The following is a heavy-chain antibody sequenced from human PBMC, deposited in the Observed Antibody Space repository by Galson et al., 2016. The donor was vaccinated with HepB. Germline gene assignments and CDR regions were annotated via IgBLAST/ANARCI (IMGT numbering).Heavy chain of an antibody. CDR2: ISPNSGDT. Sequence: SVKVSCKASGYLFTDYYIHWVRQAPGQGLEWMGWISPNSGDTNYAQKFRGRVTLTRDTSITTSFLELDSLRSDDTATFYCARINAAALDALDVWGQGTTVTVSS. V-gene: IGHV1-2*02. CDR1: GYLFTDYY. D-gene: IGHD6-25*01. CDR3: ARINAAALDALDV. J-gene: IGHJ3*01.